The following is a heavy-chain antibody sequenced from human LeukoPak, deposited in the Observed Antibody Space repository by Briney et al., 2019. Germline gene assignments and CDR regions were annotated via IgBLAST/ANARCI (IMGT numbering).Heavy chain of an antibody. V-gene: IGHV4-38-2*02. CDR2: IYPTGST. J-gene: IGHJ4*02. Sequence: PSETLSLTCTVSGYSISSGYYWGWIRQPPGKGLEWIGNIYPTGSTYYNPSLKSRVTISVDTSKNQFSLKLSSVTAADTAVYYCARVRHSRVGDQFDYWGQGTLVTVSS. D-gene: IGHD2-15*01. CDR1: GYSISSGYY. CDR3: ARVRHSRVGDQFDY.